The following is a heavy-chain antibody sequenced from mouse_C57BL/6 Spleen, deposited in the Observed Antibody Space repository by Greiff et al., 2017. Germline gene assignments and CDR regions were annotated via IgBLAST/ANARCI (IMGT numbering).Heavy chain of an antibody. Sequence: VMLVESGAELVKPGASVKISCKASGYAFSSYWMNWVKQRPGKGLEWIGQIYPGDGDTNYNGKFKGKATLTADKSSSTAYMQLSSLTSEDSAVYFCARGYDYDHYFDYWGQGTTLTVSS. J-gene: IGHJ2*01. V-gene: IGHV1-80*01. CDR2: IYPGDGDT. CDR1: GYAFSSYW. CDR3: ARGYDYDHYFDY. D-gene: IGHD2-4*01.